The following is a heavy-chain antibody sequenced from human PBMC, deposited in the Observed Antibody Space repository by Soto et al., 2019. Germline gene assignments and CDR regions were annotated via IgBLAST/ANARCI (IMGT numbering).Heavy chain of an antibody. CDR2: IYYSGST. D-gene: IGHD6-19*01. J-gene: IGHJ4*02. Sequence: SETLSLTCTVSGGSISSSRYYWGWIRQPPGKGLEWIGSIYYSGSTYYNPSLKSRVTISVDTSKNQFSLKLSSVTAADTAVYYCARRHPYSSGWYYFDYWGQGTLVTVS. V-gene: IGHV4-39*01. CDR3: ARRHPYSSGWYYFDY. CDR1: GGSISSSRYY.